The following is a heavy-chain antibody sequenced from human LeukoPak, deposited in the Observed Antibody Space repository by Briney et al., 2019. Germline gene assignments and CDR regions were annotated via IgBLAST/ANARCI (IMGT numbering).Heavy chain of an antibody. CDR1: GYTFRNYG. CDR3: ARALGLIHSGSYRNYFDY. CDR2: ISAYNGNT. D-gene: IGHD1-26*01. V-gene: IGHV1-18*01. Sequence: GASVKVSCKASGYTFRNYGISWVRQAPGQGLEWMGWISAYNGNTNYAQKLQGRVTMTTDTSTSTAYMELRSLRSDDTAVYYCARALGLIHSGSYRNYFDYWGQGTLVTVSS. J-gene: IGHJ4*02.